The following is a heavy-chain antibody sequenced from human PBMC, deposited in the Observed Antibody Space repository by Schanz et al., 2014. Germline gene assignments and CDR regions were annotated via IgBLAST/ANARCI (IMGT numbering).Heavy chain of an antibody. CDR2: IHYSGTT. D-gene: IGHD3-16*01. V-gene: IGHV4-39*07. Sequence: QLQMQESGPGLVKPSETLSLTCSVSGDSISSTSYYWGWIRQPPGKGLEWIGSIHYSGTTYYNPSLKSRVTISVSTSKTQFSLKLSSVTAADTAVYYCARDALGGPHNWFDPWGQGTLVSVSS. J-gene: IGHJ5*02. CDR3: ARDALGGPHNWFDP. CDR1: GDSISSTSYY.